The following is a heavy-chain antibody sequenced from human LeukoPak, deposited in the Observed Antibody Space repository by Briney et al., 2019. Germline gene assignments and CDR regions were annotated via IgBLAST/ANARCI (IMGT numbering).Heavy chain of an antibody. CDR3: ARERLMSGYSSSSQYYYYMDV. D-gene: IGHD6-13*01. J-gene: IGHJ6*03. V-gene: IGHV4-34*01. CDR2: INHSGST. Sequence: SETLSLTCAVYGGSFSGYYWSWIRQPPGKGLEWIGEINHSGSTNYNPSLKSRVTISVDTSKNQFSLKLSSVTAADTAVYYCARERLMSGYSSSSQYYYYMDVWGKGTTVTVSS. CDR1: GGSFSGYY.